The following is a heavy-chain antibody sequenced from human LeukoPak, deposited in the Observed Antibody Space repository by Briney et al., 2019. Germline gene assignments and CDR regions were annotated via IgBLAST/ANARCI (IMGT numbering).Heavy chain of an antibody. Sequence: QAGGSLRLSCAASGFTFSSYAMHWVRQAPGKGLEWVAVISYDGSNKYYADSVKGRFTISRDNSKNTLYLQMNSLRAEDTAVYYCAKGSSGGNYSDWGQGTLVTVSS. CDR2: ISYDGSNK. D-gene: IGHD1-26*01. J-gene: IGHJ4*02. CDR3: AKGSSGGNYSD. CDR1: GFTFSSYA. V-gene: IGHV3-30-3*01.